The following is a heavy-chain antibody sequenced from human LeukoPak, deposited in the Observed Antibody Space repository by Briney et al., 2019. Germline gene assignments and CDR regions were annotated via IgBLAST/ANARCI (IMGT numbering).Heavy chain of an antibody. V-gene: IGHV3-23*01. D-gene: IGHD4-23*01. J-gene: IGHJ4*02. CDR3: ARDQNDYGGKSEFDY. CDR2: ISASGSST. CDR1: GFTLTTYA. Sequence: SGGSLRLSCAASGFTLTTYAMTWVRQAPGKGLEWVSTISASGSSTYYVGSVKGRFTISRANSKNTLYLQMNSLRAEDTAVYYCARDQNDYGGKSEFDYWGQGTLVTVSS.